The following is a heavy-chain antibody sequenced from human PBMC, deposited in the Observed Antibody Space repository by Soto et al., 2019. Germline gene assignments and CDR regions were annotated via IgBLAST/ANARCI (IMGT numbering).Heavy chain of an antibody. V-gene: IGHV3-15*01. Sequence: GGSLRLSCAASGFPFSNAWMSGVRQAPGTGPEWVGHIKSKTDGGTTDYAAPVKGSFTISRGDSKNTLYLQMNSLKTEDTAVYYCTTVAYFGPAVTRLCYMDVWGKETRFTVPS. CDR3: TTVAYFGPAVTRLCYMDV. CDR2: IKSKTDGGTT. J-gene: IGHJ6*03. CDR1: GFPFSNAW. D-gene: IGHD4-4*01.